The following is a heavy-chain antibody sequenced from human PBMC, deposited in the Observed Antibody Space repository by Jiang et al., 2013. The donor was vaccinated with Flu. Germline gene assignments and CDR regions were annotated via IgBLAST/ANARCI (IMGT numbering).Heavy chain of an antibody. D-gene: IGHD2-2*01. CDR3: ARHTSRYWYFDL. V-gene: IGHV4-59*08. Sequence: GSGLVKPSETLSLICNVSGGSMNTYYWSWIRQPPGAALEWIGYIYYNGNTNYSPSLKSRVTMSVDMAKSQFSLKLRSVSAADTAVYYCARHTSRYWYFDLWGLAPWSLSPQ. CDR1: GGSMNTYY. CDR2: IYYNGNT. J-gene: IGHJ2*01.